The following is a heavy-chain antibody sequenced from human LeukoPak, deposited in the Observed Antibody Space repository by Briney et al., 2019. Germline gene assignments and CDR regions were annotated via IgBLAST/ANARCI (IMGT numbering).Heavy chain of an antibody. CDR1: GYTFTSYG. V-gene: IGHV1-18*01. CDR3: ARDMGDIVAVPGSRGGWFDP. J-gene: IGHJ5*02. Sequence: ASVKVSCKASGYTFTSYGISWVRQAPGQGLEWMGWISAYNGNTNYAQKLQGRVTMTTDTSTSTAYMELRSLRSDDTAVYYCARDMGDIVAVPGSRGGWFDPWGQGTLVTVSS. D-gene: IGHD2-2*01. CDR2: ISAYNGNT.